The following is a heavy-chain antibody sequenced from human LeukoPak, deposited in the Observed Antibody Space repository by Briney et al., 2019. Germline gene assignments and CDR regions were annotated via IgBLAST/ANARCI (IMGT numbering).Heavy chain of an antibody. CDR1: GYTFTDCY. CDR3: ARGYYYDSSGSTFDF. J-gene: IGHJ4*02. V-gene: IGHV1-2*02. CDR2: INPKSGGT. Sequence: ASVKVSCKASGYTFTDCYMHWVRQAPGQGLEWMGWINPKSGGTNYAQKFQGRVTMTRDTSISTAYMELSRLRSDDTAVYYCARGYYYDSSGSTFDFWGQGTLVTVSS. D-gene: IGHD3-22*01.